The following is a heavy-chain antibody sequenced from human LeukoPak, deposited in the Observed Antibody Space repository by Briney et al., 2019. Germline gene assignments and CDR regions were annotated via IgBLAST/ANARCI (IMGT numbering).Heavy chain of an antibody. CDR1: GFTFSSYA. Sequence: GGSLRLSCAASGFTFSSYAMHWVRQAPGKGLEWVAVISYDGSNKYYADSVKGRFTISRDNSKNTLYLQMNSLRAEDTAVYYCAGDSSSWSRYFDYWGQGTLVTVSS. CDR3: AGDSSSWSRYFDY. CDR2: ISYDGSNK. D-gene: IGHD6-13*01. V-gene: IGHV3-30-3*01. J-gene: IGHJ4*02.